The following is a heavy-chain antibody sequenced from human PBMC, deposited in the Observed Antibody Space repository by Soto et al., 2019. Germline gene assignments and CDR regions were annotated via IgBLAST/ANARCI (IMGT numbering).Heavy chain of an antibody. CDR3: ARDSGELAMGGMDV. CDR1: VGSISISNW. CDR2: IYHSGST. V-gene: IGHV4-4*02. D-gene: IGHD1-1*01. J-gene: IGHJ6*04. Sequence: PSQMLSLACAIAVGSISISNWWSCLRQPPGKGLEWIGEIYHSGSTNYNPPLKSRVTISVDKSKNQFSMKLSSVTAADTAVYYCARDSGELAMGGMDVWGKGNTVTVS.